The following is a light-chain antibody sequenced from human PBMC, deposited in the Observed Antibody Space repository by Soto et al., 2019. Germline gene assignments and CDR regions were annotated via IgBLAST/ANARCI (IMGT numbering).Light chain of an antibody. V-gene: IGKV3-15*01. Sequence: EIVMTQSPATLSVSPGERATLSCRASQSVRGNLAWYQKKPGQPPRLLIYGASTRATGIPARFSGSGSGTEFTLTISSLQSEDFAVYYCQQYNNWPPAFGQGTKVEIK. CDR3: QQYNNWPPA. J-gene: IGKJ1*01. CDR2: GAS. CDR1: QSVRGN.